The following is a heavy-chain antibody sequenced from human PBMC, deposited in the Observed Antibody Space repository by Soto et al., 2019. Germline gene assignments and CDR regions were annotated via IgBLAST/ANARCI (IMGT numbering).Heavy chain of an antibody. V-gene: IGHV5-51*01. J-gene: IGHJ6*02. CDR2: IYPGDSDT. Sequence: PGESLKISCHGSGYSFANYWIAWVRQMPGKGLEWVGVIYPGDSDTRYSPSFRGQVTISADKSISHVYLQWSSLKASDTAMYYCARNSLRQYYYGMDVWGQGTTVTVYS. CDR1: GYSFANYW. D-gene: IGHD3-10*01. CDR3: ARNSLRQYYYGMDV.